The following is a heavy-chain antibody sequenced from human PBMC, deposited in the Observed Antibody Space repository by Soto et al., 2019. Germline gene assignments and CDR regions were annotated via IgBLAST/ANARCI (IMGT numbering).Heavy chain of an antibody. J-gene: IGHJ4*02. CDR1: GFSLSTRGVG. Sequence: QISLKESGPTLVKPTQTLTLTCTFSGFSLSTRGVGVGWLRQPPGKALESLALIYWNDDKRYSPSLKSRLTITKDSTKNHVVLTRTNMDPVDTDTYYCTHVWLAAYFAFWGQGTLVSVSS. V-gene: IGHV2-5*01. CDR2: IYWNDDK. CDR3: THVWLAAYFAF. D-gene: IGHD6-19*01.